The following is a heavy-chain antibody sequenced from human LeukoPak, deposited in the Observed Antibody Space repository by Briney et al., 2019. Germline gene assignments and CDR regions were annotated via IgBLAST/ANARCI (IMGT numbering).Heavy chain of an antibody. J-gene: IGHJ5*01. CDR1: TSR. CDR2: IGTYGGDT. D-gene: IGHD3-22*01. V-gene: IGHV1-18*01. Sequence: GASVKVSCKATSRISWVRQAPGQGLEWMGWIGTYGGDTYYAQKFQGRITVTTATSTSTVYMELRNLRSDDTAVYYCARDLWNFYDDSGYNRDFDSWGQGTLVTVSS. CDR3: ARDLWNFYDDSGYNRDFDS.